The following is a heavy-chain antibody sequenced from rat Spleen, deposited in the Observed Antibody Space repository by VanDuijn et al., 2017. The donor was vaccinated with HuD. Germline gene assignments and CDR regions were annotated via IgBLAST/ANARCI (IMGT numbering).Heavy chain of an antibody. CDR3: ARPSLPTEGPFDY. Sequence: EVQLVESGGGLVQPGRSMKLSCAASGFTFSSFPMAWVRQAPTKGLEWVASISTGGGNTYYRDSVKGRFTISRDNAKNTQYLQMDSLRSEDTATYYCARPSLPTEGPFDYWGQGVMVTVSS. J-gene: IGHJ2*01. V-gene: IGHV5S13*01. CDR1: GFTFSSFP. CDR2: ISTGGGNT. D-gene: IGHD1-11*01.